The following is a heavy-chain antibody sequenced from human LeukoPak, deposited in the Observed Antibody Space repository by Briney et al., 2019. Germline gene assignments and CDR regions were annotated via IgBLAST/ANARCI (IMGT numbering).Heavy chain of an antibody. CDR1: GFTFSSYG. J-gene: IGHJ4*02. CDR3: AKGRYISSWYVDY. CDR2: IWDAGGKE. D-gene: IGHD6-13*01. Sequence: PGGSLRLSCAASGFTFSSYGMPWVRQAPGKGLEWLALIWDAGGKEKYADSVKGRFTISRANSKNTLYPQMNSLRAEDTAVYYCAKGRYISSWYVDYWGQGTLVSVSA. V-gene: IGHV3-30*02.